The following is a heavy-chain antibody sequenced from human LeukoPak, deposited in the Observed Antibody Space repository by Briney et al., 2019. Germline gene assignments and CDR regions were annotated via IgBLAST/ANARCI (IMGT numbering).Heavy chain of an antibody. CDR2: IRPNSGVT. CDR1: GYTFTDYY. J-gene: IGHJ6*04. D-gene: IGHD2-2*01. CDR3: AKARGLYCSSISCYDCDV. Sequence: GASVKVSCEASGYTFTDYYIHWVRQAPGQGLEYMGWIRPNSGVTDYAQKFQGRVTMTRDTSISTAYMDLSSLTSDDTAVYYCAKARGLYCSSISCYDCDVWGKGTTVTVSS. V-gene: IGHV1-2*02.